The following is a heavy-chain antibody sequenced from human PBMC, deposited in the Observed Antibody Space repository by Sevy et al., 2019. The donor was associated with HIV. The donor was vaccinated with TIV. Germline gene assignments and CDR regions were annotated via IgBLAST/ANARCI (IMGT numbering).Heavy chain of an antibody. V-gene: IGHV1-2*02. Sequence: ASVKVSCKASGYTFTGYYMHWVRQAPGQGLEWMGWINPNSGGTNYALKFQGRVTMTRDTSMSTAYMELSRLRSDDTAVYYCARSPYSSGWGAFDYWGQGTLVTVSS. CDR1: GYTFTGYY. D-gene: IGHD6-19*01. CDR3: ARSPYSSGWGAFDY. CDR2: INPNSGGT. J-gene: IGHJ4*02.